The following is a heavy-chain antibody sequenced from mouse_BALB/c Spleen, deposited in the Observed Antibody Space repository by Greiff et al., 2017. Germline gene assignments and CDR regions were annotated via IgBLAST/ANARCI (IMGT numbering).Heavy chain of an antibody. CDR3: ARYDGERDYFDY. D-gene: IGHD2-3*01. V-gene: IGHV5-12-1*01. CDR2: ISSGGGST. CDR1: GFAFSSYD. J-gene: IGHJ2*01. Sequence: EVKLVESGGGLVKPGGSLKLSCAASGFAFSSYDMSWVRQTPEKRLEWVAYISSGGGSTYYPDTVKGRFTISRDNAKNTLYLQMSSLKAEDTAMYYCARYDGERDYFDYWGQGTTLTVSS.